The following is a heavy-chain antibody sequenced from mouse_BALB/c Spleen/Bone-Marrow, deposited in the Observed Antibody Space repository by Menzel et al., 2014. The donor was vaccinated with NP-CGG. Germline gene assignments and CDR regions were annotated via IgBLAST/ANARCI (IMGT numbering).Heavy chain of an antibody. Sequence: EVKLVESGGGLVQPGGSLRLSCAPSGFTFTDYYMNWVRQPPGKALEWLVFIRNKANGYTTEYSASVKSRFTISRDNSQNILYLQMNTLRVDDSATYYCARDKGRVFFDYWGQGTTLTVSS. V-gene: IGHV7-3*02. CDR1: GFTFTDYY. CDR2: IRNKANGYTT. J-gene: IGHJ2*01. CDR3: ARDKGRVFFDY.